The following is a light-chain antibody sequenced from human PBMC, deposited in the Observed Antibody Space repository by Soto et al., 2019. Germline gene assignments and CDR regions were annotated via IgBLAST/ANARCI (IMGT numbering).Light chain of an antibody. Sequence: QMTQSPSTLSASVGDGVTITCRASQRISTWLAWYQQKPGKAPKLLIYDASNLERGVPSRFSGSGSGTDFSLTVDSLQPEDTATYYCQQYDHPPYTFGQGTKVDIK. CDR3: QQYDHPPYT. V-gene: IGKV1-5*01. CDR2: DAS. CDR1: QRISTW. J-gene: IGKJ2*01.